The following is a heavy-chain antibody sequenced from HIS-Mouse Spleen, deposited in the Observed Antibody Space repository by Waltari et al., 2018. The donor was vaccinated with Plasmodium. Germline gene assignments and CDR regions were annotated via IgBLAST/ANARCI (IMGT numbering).Heavy chain of an antibody. CDR1: GFTVSSYW. V-gene: IGHV3-7*01. D-gene: IGHD6-13*01. CDR2: IKQDGSEK. CDR3: ASSWYWYFDL. J-gene: IGHJ2*01. Sequence: EVKLVESGGGLVQPGGSLRLSCAASGFTVSSYWLSWVRQAPGKGLEWVANIKQDGSEKYYVDSVKGRFTISRDNAKNSLYLQMNSLRAEDTAVYYCASSWYWYFDLWGRGTLVTVSS.